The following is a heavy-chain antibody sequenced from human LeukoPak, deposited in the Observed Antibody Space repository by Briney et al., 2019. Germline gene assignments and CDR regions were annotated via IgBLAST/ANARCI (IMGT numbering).Heavy chain of an antibody. Sequence: PGGSLRLSCAASGFTLSGNYMSWVRQAPGKGLEWVSVIYSSDNTYYIDSVKGRFTISRDNSENTLYLQMNSLRAEDTAVYYCAGRRVLDASFDYWGQGTLVSVSS. CDR1: GFTLSGNY. CDR3: AGRRVLDASFDY. V-gene: IGHV3-66*02. J-gene: IGHJ4*02. CDR2: IYSSDNT. D-gene: IGHD3-16*01.